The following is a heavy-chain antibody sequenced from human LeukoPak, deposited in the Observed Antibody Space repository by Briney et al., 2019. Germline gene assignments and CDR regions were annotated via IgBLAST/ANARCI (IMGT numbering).Heavy chain of an antibody. V-gene: IGHV5-51*01. CDR1: GYSFTSYW. Sequence: GESLKISCKGSGYSFTSYWIAWVRQMPVKGLEWMGIIYPGDSHTGYSPSFQGQVTISADKSISTAYLQWTSLKASDTAMYYCARRMRYCSSTSCYLFDYWGQGTLVTVSS. CDR3: ARRMRYCSSTSCYLFDY. D-gene: IGHD2-2*01. CDR2: IYPGDSHT. J-gene: IGHJ4*02.